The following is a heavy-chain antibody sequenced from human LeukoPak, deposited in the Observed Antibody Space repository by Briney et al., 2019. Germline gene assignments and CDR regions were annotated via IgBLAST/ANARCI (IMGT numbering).Heavy chain of an antibody. CDR1: GGSISSGGYY. J-gene: IGHJ4*02. CDR3: ATRGQTDYGGNDEYYFDY. V-gene: IGHV4-61*08. D-gene: IGHD4-23*01. Sequence: SETLSLTCTVSGGSISSGGYYWSWIRQHPGKGLEWIGYIYYSGSTNYNPSLKSRVTISVDTSKNQFSLKLSSVTAADTAVYYCATRGQTDYGGNDEYYFDYWGQGTLVTVSS. CDR2: IYYSGST.